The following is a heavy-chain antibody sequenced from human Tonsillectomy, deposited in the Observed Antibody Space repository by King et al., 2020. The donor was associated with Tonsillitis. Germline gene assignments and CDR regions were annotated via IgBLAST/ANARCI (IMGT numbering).Heavy chain of an antibody. CDR3: GARYDPKINSYYYGKDV. CDR2: IVVGSGNA. Sequence: QLVQSGPEVRKPGTSVKVSCKASGFSFRKSAVQWVRQARGQRLEWIGWIVVGSGNANYAQKFQGRVTITRDMSTSTAYMGLSSMRSEDTAVYYCGARYDPKINSYYYGKDVWGQGTTVTVSS. J-gene: IGHJ6*02. D-gene: IGHD3-3*01. CDR1: GFSFRKSA. V-gene: IGHV1-58*01.